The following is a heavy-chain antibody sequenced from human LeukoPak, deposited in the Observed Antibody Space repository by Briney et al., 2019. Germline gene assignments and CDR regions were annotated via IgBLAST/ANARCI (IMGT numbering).Heavy chain of an antibody. V-gene: IGHV3-23*01. J-gene: IGHJ5*02. Sequence: PGGSLRLSCAASGFTFSSYAMSWVRQAPGKGLEWVSAISGSGGSTYYADSVKGRFTISRDNSKNTLYLQMSSLRAEDTAVYYCARDRWQQLVLDLNWFDPWGQGTLVTVSS. D-gene: IGHD6-13*01. CDR1: GFTFSSYA. CDR2: ISGSGGST. CDR3: ARDRWQQLVLDLNWFDP.